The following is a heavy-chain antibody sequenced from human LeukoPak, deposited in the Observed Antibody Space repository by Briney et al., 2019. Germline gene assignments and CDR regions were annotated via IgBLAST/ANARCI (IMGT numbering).Heavy chain of an antibody. V-gene: IGHV3-66*01. CDR1: GFTVSSNY. J-gene: IGHJ4*02. CDR3: ARDNADLWAFDY. CDR2: IYSGGST. D-gene: IGHD2/OR15-2a*01. Sequence: GGSLRLSCAATGFTVSSNYMSWVRQAPGKGLEWVSVIYSGGSTYYADSVKGRFTISRDNSKNTLYLQMNSLRAEDTAVYYCARDNADLWAFDYWGQGTLVNVSS.